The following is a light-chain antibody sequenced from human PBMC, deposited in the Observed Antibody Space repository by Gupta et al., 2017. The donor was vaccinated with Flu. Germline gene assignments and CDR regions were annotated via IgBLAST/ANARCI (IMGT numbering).Light chain of an antibody. CDR1: RANIGSNS. CDR2: SNN. Sequence: QSVLPQPPSASGTPGQRVTIPCSGSRANIGSNSVNWYQQFPGKAPKILIYSNNQRPSGVPDRVSGSKYGTSASLAISGLQSEDEADYYCAAWDDSLKGVVFGGGTKLTVL. V-gene: IGLV1-44*01. J-gene: IGLJ2*01. CDR3: AAWDDSLKGVV.